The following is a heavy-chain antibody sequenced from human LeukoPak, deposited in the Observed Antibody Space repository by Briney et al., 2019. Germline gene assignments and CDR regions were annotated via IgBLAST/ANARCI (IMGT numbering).Heavy chain of an antibody. J-gene: IGHJ4*02. CDR1: GFTFSSYSMN. CDR2: IYYSGST. D-gene: IGHD6-19*01. CDR3: ARLRYSSGWYSGYFDY. Sequence: PGGSLRLSCAASGFTFSSYSMNWVRQAPGKGLEWIGSIYYSGSTYYNPSLKSRVTISVDTSKNQFSLKLSSVTAADTAVYYCARLRYSSGWYSGYFDYWGQGTLVTVSS. V-gene: IGHV4-39*01.